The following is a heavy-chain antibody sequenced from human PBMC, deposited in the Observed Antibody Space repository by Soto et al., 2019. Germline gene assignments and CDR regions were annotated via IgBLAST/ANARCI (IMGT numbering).Heavy chain of an antibody. Sequence: PGGSLRLSCAASGFTFSSYAMSWVRQAPGKGLEWVSAISGSGGSTYYADSVKGRFTISRDSSKNTLYLQMNSLRAEDTAVYFCTRGGYCSSSSCYVSADYAFDIWGQGTIVTVSS. CDR3: TRGGYCSSSSCYVSADYAFDI. CDR2: ISGSGGST. V-gene: IGHV3-23*01. CDR1: GFTFSSYA. D-gene: IGHD2-2*01. J-gene: IGHJ3*02.